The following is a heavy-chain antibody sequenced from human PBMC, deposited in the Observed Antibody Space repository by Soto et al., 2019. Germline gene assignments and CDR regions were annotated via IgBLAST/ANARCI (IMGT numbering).Heavy chain of an antibody. CDR3: ARRPTARAS. CDR2: ISASGGDT. V-gene: IGHV3-23*01. CDR1: GFTFSTYA. Sequence: EAQMLESGGGSVQPGGSLRLSCAASGFTFSTYAVAWVRQSPGKGLEWVSSISASGGDTWYAASVKGRFTISRDNSKNTLYLQMTSMRAEDSAVYYCARRPTARASWGQGTLVTVSS. D-gene: IGHD1-1*01. J-gene: IGHJ5*02.